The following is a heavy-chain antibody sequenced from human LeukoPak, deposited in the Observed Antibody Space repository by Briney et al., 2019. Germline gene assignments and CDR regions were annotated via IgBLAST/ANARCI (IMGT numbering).Heavy chain of an antibody. CDR2: IIPIFGTA. CDR3: ARADDFGEADNWFDR. D-gene: IGHD3-10*01. Sequence: SVKVSCTASVGTFTSYAISWVRHAPGQKLEWMGGIIPIFGTAHYAQKFQGTVTITPDESTTTASMELSRRRSVDTPAYFSARADDFGEADNWFDRWGQGTLVTVSS. J-gene: IGHJ5*02. CDR1: VGTFTSYA. V-gene: IGHV1-69*01.